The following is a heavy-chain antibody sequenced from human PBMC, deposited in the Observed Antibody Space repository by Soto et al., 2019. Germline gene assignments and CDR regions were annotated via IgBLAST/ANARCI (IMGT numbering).Heavy chain of an antibody. Sequence: GGSLRLSCAASGFTLSSYWMHWVRQAPGKGLVWVSRINSDGSSTSYADSVKGRFTISRDNAKNTLYLQMNSLRAEDTAVYYCARGYIVATGEFDPWGQGTLVTVSS. CDR2: INSDGSST. V-gene: IGHV3-74*01. CDR3: ARGYIVATGEFDP. D-gene: IGHD5-12*01. CDR1: GFTLSSYW. J-gene: IGHJ5*02.